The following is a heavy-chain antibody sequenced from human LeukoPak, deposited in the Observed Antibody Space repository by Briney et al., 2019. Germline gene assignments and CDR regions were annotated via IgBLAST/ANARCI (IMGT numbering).Heavy chain of an antibody. CDR3: ARRISSWNVYIDK. CDR2: IYSSGTT. Sequence: SETLSLTCTVSGGSLSGYYWSWIRQTPGKGLEWIGYIYSSGTTNYNRSLQSRVIISLDTSKNQFSLSVTSVTAADTAMYFCARRISSWNVYIDKWGQGIQVTVSS. J-gene: IGHJ4*02. CDR1: GGSLSGYY. D-gene: IGHD1-1*01. V-gene: IGHV4-4*09.